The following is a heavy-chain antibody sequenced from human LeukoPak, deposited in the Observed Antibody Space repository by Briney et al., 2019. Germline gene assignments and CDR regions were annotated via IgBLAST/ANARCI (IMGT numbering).Heavy chain of an antibody. J-gene: IGHJ5*02. CDR1: GGSFSGYY. D-gene: IGHD1-26*01. CDR3: ATRPGVGATDWFDP. V-gene: IGHV4-34*01. Sequence: SETLSLTCAVYGGSFSGYYWSWIRQPPGKGLEWIGEINHSGSTNYNPSLKSRVTISVDTSKNQFSLKLSSVTAADTAVYYCATRPGVGATDWFDPWGQGTLVTVSS. CDR2: INHSGST.